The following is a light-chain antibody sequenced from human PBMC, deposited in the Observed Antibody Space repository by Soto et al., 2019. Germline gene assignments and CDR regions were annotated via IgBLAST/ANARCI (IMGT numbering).Light chain of an antibody. J-gene: IGLJ3*02. CDR1: SSDVGGYYY. Sequence: QSALTQPASVSGSPGQSITISCTGTSSDVGGYYYVSWYQHHPGKAPKLMISEVSNRPSGVSNRFSGSKSGNTASLTISGLQAKDEADYYCSSYTGTSTLVFGGGTKLTVL. V-gene: IGLV2-14*01. CDR2: EVS. CDR3: SSYTGTSTLV.